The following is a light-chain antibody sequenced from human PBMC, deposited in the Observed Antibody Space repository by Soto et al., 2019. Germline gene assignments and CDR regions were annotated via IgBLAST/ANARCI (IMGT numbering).Light chain of an antibody. CDR1: SSDVGGYNY. J-gene: IGLJ2*01. V-gene: IGLV2-11*01. CDR2: DVT. CDR3: CSYAATYTFVV. Sequence: QSALTQPRSVSGSPGQSVTISCTGTSSDVGGYNYVSWYQQDPGKVPKLMIYDVTERPSGVPDRFSASKSGNTASLTISGLQADDEADYYCCSYAATYTFVVFGGGTKLTVL.